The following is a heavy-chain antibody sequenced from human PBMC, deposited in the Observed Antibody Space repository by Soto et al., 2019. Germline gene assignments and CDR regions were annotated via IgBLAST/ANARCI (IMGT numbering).Heavy chain of an antibody. CDR2: IFSNDEK. V-gene: IGHV2-26*01. CDR3: ARLNGWRWVGSTMDY. J-gene: IGHJ4*02. D-gene: IGHD2-2*01. Sequence: QVTLKESGPVLVKPTETLTLTCTVSGFSLSNARMGVSWIRQPPGKALEWLAHIFSNDEKSYSTSLKSRLTTSEDTSDSPVVLTMTNMDPVDTATYYRARLNGWRWVGSTMDYWGQGTLVTVSS. CDR1: GFSLSNARMG.